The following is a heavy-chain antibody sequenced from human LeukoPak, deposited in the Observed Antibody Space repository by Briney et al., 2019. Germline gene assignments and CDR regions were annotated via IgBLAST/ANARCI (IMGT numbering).Heavy chain of an antibody. V-gene: IGHV4-4*07. J-gene: IGHJ6*02. CDR1: SDSMTYIF. CDR2: IYSSGSA. Sequence: SETLSLTCNFSSDSMTYIFWSWIRQPAGKGLEWIGRIYSSGSAHFNPSLKSRVTMSVDTSKNQFSLNLSSVTAADTAVYYCARQKNERFGELPNYYGIDVWGQGTTVTVSS. CDR3: ARQKNERFGELPNYYGIDV. D-gene: IGHD3-10*01.